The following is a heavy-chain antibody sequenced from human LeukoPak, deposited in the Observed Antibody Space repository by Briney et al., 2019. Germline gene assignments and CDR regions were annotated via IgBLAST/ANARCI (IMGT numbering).Heavy chain of an antibody. CDR1: GFTFSSYA. V-gene: IGHV3-23*01. J-gene: IGHJ4*02. Sequence: GGSLRLSCAASGFTFSSYAMSWVRQAPGKGLEWDSAISGSGGSTYYADSVKGRFTISRDSSRNTLYLQMNSLRAEDTAVYYCAKRGAGSSTSGFDYWGQGTLVTVSS. D-gene: IGHD2-2*01. CDR3: AKRGAGSSTSGFDY. CDR2: ISGSGGST.